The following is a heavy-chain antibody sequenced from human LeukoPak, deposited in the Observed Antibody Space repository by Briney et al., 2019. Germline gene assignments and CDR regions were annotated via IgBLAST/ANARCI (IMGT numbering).Heavy chain of an antibody. CDR1: GGSISSGSYY. Sequence: SETLSLTCTVSGGSISSGSYYWSWIRQPAGKGLEWIGRIYTSGSTNYNPSLKSRVTISVDTSKNQFSLKLSSVTAADTAVYYCASGYCSSTSCHPPYYGMDVWGLGTTVTVSS. CDR2: IYTSGST. J-gene: IGHJ6*02. V-gene: IGHV4-61*02. CDR3: ASGYCSSTSCHPPYYGMDV. D-gene: IGHD2-2*01.